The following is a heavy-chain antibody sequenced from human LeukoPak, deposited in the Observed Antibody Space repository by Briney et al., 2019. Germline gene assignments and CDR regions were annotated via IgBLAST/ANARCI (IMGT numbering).Heavy chain of an antibody. CDR1: GDSVSSNSAA. CDR2: TYYMSKWYN. Sequence: QTLSLTCAISGDSVSSNSAAWNWIRQSPSRGLEWLGRTYYMSKWYNGYAVSVKSRITINPDTTKNQFSLQLNSVTPEDTAVYYCAREPGIAVAGTREFDYWGQGTLVTVSS. CDR3: AREPGIAVAGTREFDY. D-gene: IGHD6-19*01. V-gene: IGHV6-1*01. J-gene: IGHJ4*02.